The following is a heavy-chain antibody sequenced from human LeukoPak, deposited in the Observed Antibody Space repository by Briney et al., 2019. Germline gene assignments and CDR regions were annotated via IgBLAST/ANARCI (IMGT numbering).Heavy chain of an antibody. CDR2: IYYSGST. Sequence: PSEALSLTCTVSGGSISSYYWGWIRQPPGKGLEWIGSIYYSGSTYYNPSLKSRVTISVDTSKNQFSLKLSSVTAADTAVYYCAILPRYSSSWYRYYFDYWGQGTLVTVSS. J-gene: IGHJ4*02. D-gene: IGHD6-13*01. CDR1: GGSISSYY. CDR3: AILPRYSSSWYRYYFDY. V-gene: IGHV4-39*01.